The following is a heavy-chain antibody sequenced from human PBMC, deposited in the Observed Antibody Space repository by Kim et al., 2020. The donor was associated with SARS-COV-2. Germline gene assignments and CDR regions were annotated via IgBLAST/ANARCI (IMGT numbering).Heavy chain of an antibody. CDR1: GFTFSSYD. Sequence: GGSLRLSCAASGFTFSSYDMSWVRQAPGKGLEWVSAISGSGGSTYYADSVKGRFTISRDNSKNSLYLQMNSLRAEDTAVYYCAKDWAAVVTRIVWYFELWGRGTLGTVSS. V-gene: IGHV3-23*01. D-gene: IGHD2-21*02. J-gene: IGHJ2*01. CDR3: AKDWAAVVTRIVWYFEL. CDR2: ISGSGGST.